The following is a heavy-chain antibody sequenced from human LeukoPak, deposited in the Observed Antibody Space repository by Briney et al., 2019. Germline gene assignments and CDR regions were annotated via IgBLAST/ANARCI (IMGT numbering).Heavy chain of an antibody. CDR2: IIPILGIA. J-gene: IGHJ4*02. Sequence: VASVKVSCKASGGTFSSYAISWVRQAPGQGLEWMGRIIPILGIANYAQKFQGRVTITADKSTSTAYMELCSLRSEDTAVYYCARLGVAVAATGKNYFDYWGQGTLVTVSS. D-gene: IGHD6-19*01. CDR3: ARLGVAVAATGKNYFDY. CDR1: GGTFSSYA. V-gene: IGHV1-69*04.